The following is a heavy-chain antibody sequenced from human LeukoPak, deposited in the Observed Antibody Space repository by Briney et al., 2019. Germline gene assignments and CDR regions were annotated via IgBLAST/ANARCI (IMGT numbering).Heavy chain of an antibody. CDR1: GYTFTGYY. CDR3: ARDLGYDSSGYFPGWFDP. CDR2: INPNSGGT. V-gene: IGHV1-2*02. J-gene: IGHJ5*02. D-gene: IGHD3-22*01. Sequence: GASVKVSCKASGYTFTGYYMHWVRQAPGQGLEWMGWINPNSGGTNYAQKFQGRVTMTRDMSTSTVYMELSSLRSEDTAVYYCARDLGYDSSGYFPGWFDPWGQGTLVTVSS.